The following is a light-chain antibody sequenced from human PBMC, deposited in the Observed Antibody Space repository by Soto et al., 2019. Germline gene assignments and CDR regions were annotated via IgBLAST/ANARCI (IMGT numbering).Light chain of an antibody. Sequence: DIQMTQSPSTLSASVGDRVTITCRASQRVFIWLAWYQHKPGRAPKLLIFDGTNLENGVPSMFSGGGFETAFTLTIASLQPAGFAAYYGQQYSCKSLTFGQG. J-gene: IGKJ2*01. CDR2: DGT. CDR3: QQYSCKSLT. V-gene: IGKV1-5*01. CDR1: QRVFIW.